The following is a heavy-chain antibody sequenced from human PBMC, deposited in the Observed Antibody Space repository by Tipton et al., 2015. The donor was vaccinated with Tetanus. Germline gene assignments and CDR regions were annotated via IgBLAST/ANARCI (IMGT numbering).Heavy chain of an antibody. CDR2: IYYSGST. V-gene: IGHV4-39*01. J-gene: IGHJ3*02. Sequence: TLSLTCTVSGGPISTRNYFWGWTRQAPGKGLEWIGNIYYSGSTDYNPSLKSRVAISVDTSKNQFSLKLSSVTAADTAVYYCARTWGVWVTSIDAFDIWGQGTKVAVSS. CDR3: ARTWGVWVTSIDAFDI. CDR1: GGPISTRNYF. D-gene: IGHD3-16*01.